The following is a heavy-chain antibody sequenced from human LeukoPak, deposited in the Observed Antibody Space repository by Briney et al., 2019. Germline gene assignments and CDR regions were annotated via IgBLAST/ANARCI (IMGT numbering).Heavy chain of an antibody. D-gene: IGHD1-7*01. Sequence: SETLSLTCTVSGGSISSYYRSWIRQPAGKGLEWIGRIYTSGSTNYNPSLKSRVTMSVDTSKNQFSLKLSSVTAADTAVYYCAREGFDWNYGGRWFDPWGQGTLVTVSS. V-gene: IGHV4-4*07. J-gene: IGHJ5*02. CDR2: IYTSGST. CDR1: GGSISSYY. CDR3: AREGFDWNYGGRWFDP.